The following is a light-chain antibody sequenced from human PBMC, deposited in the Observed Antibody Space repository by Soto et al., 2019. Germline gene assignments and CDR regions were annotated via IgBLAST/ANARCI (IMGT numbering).Light chain of an antibody. J-gene: IGKJ1*01. V-gene: IGKV1-5*01. Sequence: LQMTQSLSTLSSSLGYRVTITCRASQSISSWLAWYQQKPGKAPKLLIYDASTLESGVPSRFSGSGSGAEFTLTIIIVQPDDFATYYCQQYNTYSPWTFCQGTKV. CDR2: DAS. CDR1: QSISSW. CDR3: QQYNTYSPWT.